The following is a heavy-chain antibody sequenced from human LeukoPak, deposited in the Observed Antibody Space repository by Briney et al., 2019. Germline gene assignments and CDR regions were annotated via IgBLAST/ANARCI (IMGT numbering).Heavy chain of an antibody. V-gene: IGHV1-8*01. D-gene: IGHD3-22*01. CDR1: GYTFTRYD. J-gene: IGHJ4*02. CDR2: MNPNSGNT. CDR3: ARGAHYYDSSGYLDY. Sequence: ASVKVSCKASGYTFTRYDINWGRQATGQGLEWKGWMNPNSGNTGYAQKFQGRVTMTKNTSISTAYMELSSLRSEDTAVYYCARGAHYYDSSGYLDYWGQGTLVTVSS.